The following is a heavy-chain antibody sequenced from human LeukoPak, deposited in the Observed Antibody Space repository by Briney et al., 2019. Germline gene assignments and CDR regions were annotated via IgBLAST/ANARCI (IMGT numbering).Heavy chain of an antibody. CDR3: ARGLVHDTSGYYSDY. V-gene: IGHV3-74*01. Sequence: GGSLRLSCAASGFTFRSYWMHWVRHAPGKGLVWVSRIDSYGSTNYADSVKDRFTISRDNAKNTLYLQMNSLRAEDTAVYYCARGLVHDTSGYYSDYWGQGTLVTVSS. D-gene: IGHD3-22*01. CDR1: GFTFRSYW. CDR2: IDSYGST. J-gene: IGHJ4*02.